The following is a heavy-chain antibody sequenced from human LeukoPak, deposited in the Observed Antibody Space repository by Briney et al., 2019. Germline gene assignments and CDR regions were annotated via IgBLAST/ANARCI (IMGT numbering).Heavy chain of an antibody. V-gene: IGHV4-59*08. D-gene: IGHD4-17*01. CDR1: GASLNNYY. J-gene: IGHJ5*02. Sequence: PSETLSLTCTFSGASLNNYYWNWVRQPPGKELEWIGNVDYSGNTRHNPSLKSRVTISLDISKNHFSLRLSSVTAADTAVYYCAMQVGIYGDYNNWFDPWGQGARVTVSS. CDR2: VDYSGNT. CDR3: AMQVGIYGDYNNWFDP.